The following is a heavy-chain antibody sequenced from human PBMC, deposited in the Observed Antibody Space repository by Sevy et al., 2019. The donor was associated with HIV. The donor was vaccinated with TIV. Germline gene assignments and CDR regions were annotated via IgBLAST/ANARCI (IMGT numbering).Heavy chain of an antibody. CDR3: ARYAYDSNFDY. CDR2: IRGDGTTT. J-gene: IGHJ4*02. V-gene: IGHV3-74*01. Sequence: GGSLRLSCAASGFTFSNYWMHWVRQVPGKGPTWVSNIRGDGTTTVYADSVKGRFTISRDNAKNTLYLQINNLRGDDTATYYCARYAYDSNFDYWGQGTLVTVSS. CDR1: GFTFSNYW. D-gene: IGHD3-16*01.